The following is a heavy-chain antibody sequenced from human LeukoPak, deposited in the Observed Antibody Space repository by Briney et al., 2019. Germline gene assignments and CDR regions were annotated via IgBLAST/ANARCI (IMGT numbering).Heavy chain of an antibody. CDR3: AKEGGRYYMDV. CDR1: GFTFDDYA. D-gene: IGHD1-26*01. V-gene: IGHV3-9*03. J-gene: IGHJ6*03. Sequence: GGSLRLSCGASGFTFDDYAMHWVRQAPGKGLEWVSGISWNSGSIGYADSVKGRFTISRDNAKNSLYLQMNSLRAEDMALYYCAKEGGRYYMDVWGKGTTVTVSS. CDR2: ISWNSGSI.